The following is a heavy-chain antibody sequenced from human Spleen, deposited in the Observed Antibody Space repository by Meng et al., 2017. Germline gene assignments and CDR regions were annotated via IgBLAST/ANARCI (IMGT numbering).Heavy chain of an antibody. Sequence: EVELAESGGGLVQPGGSLKISCAASGFTFSDCAMHWVRQASGKGLEWVGRVERKPNNYATAYAASVKGRFTISRDDATNTAFLQMNSLNTEDTAVYYCTRDAGLRNWFDSWGQGTLVTVSS. V-gene: IGHV3-73*02. CDR3: TRDAGLRNWFDS. J-gene: IGHJ5*01. CDR1: GFTFSDCA. CDR2: VERKPNNYAT. D-gene: IGHD5-12*01.